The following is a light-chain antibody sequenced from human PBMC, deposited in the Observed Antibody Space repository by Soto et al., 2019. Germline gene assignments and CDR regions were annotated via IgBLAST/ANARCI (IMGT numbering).Light chain of an antibody. CDR1: QSVSSN. Sequence: EIVMTQSPATLSVSPGERATLSCRASQSVSSNLAWYQQKPGQAPRLLIYGASTRATGIPARFGGSGSGTDFTLTICSLQSEDFAVYYCQQYNLLPQTFGQGTNVEIK. V-gene: IGKV3-15*01. CDR2: GAS. J-gene: IGKJ1*01. CDR3: QQYNLLPQT.